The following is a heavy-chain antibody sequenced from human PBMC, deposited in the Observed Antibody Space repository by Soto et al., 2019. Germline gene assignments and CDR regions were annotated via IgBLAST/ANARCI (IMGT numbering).Heavy chain of an antibody. V-gene: IGHV1-2*02. J-gene: IGHJ6*02. D-gene: IGHD6-13*01. Sequence: QVQLVQSGAELKKPGASVKVSCKASGFTFSAYYIYWVRQAPGHGLEWIGWINPNSGGTNNAQKFQGRVTMTRDTSPSTVYMELSALIPDDTAVYYCARSLLDEYSSSWRSAYYGMDVWGQGTTVTVS. CDR2: INPNSGGT. CDR3: ARSLLDEYSSSWRSAYYGMDV. CDR1: GFTFSAYY.